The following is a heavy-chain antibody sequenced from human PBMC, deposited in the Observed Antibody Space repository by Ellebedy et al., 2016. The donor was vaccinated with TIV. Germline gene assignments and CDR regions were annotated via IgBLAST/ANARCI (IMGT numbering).Heavy chain of an antibody. D-gene: IGHD1-26*01. J-gene: IGHJ4*02. Sequence: SETLSLTCTVSGASITNNDCFWAWIRQPPGKGLEWLGSINYSGTNYYNPSLKNRVTISTDISNNHFSLRLNSVTAADTAGYYCARERLLVGVSTGISEFWGQGTLVSVSS. CDR2: INYSGTN. CDR1: GASITNNDCF. CDR3: ARERLLVGVSTGISEF. V-gene: IGHV4-39*02.